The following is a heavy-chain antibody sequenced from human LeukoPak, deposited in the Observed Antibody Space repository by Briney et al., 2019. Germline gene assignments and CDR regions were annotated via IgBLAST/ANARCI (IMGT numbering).Heavy chain of an antibody. Sequence: SETLSLTCAVYGGSFSGYYWSWIRQPPGKGLERIGEINHSGSTNYNPSLKSRVTISVDTSKNQFSLKLSSVTAADTAVYYCARGSPVNRDYYYYYMDVWGKGTTVTVSS. CDR2: INHSGST. J-gene: IGHJ6*03. CDR1: GGSFSGYY. CDR3: ARGSPVNRDYYYYYMDV. D-gene: IGHD2/OR15-2a*01. V-gene: IGHV4-34*01.